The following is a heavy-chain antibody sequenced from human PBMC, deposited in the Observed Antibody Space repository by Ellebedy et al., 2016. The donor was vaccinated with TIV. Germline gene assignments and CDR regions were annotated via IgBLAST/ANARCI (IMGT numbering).Heavy chain of an antibody. Sequence: GESLKISXAASGFTFSSYAMSWVRQAPGKGLEWVSAISGSGGSTYYADSVKGRFTISRDNSKNTLYLQMNSLRAEDTAVYYCAKDMSVAGTDYFDYWGQGTLVTVSS. CDR1: GFTFSSYA. CDR2: ISGSGGST. CDR3: AKDMSVAGTDYFDY. D-gene: IGHD6-19*01. V-gene: IGHV3-23*01. J-gene: IGHJ4*02.